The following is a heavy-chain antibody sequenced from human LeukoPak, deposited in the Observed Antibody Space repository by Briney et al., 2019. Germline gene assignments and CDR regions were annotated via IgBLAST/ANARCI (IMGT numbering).Heavy chain of an antibody. V-gene: IGHV4-39*07. CDR3: ARSELLWFGGVNSGFDY. Sequence: PSETLSLTCTVSGGSISRNTNYWGWIRQPPGKGLEWIGNIFYSGSTYYNPSLNSRVTISVDTSKNQFSLKLSSVTAADTAVYYCARSELLWFGGVNSGFDYWGQGTLVTVSS. J-gene: IGHJ4*02. CDR1: GGSISRNTNY. CDR2: IFYSGST. D-gene: IGHD3-10*01.